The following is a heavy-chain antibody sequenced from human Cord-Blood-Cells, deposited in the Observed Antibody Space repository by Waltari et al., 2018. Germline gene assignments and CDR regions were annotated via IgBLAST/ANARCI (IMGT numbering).Heavy chain of an antibody. CDR1: GGSISSSSYY. Sequence: QLQLQESGPGLVKPSETLSLTCTVPGGSISSSSYYWGWIRQPPGKGLEWIGSIYYSGSTYNNPSLKSRVTISVDTSKNQFSLKLSSVTAADTAVYYCARRSGKQLDYFDYWGQGTLVTVSS. CDR3: ARRSGKQLDYFDY. V-gene: IGHV4-39*01. CDR2: IYYSGST. D-gene: IGHD6-6*01. J-gene: IGHJ4*02.